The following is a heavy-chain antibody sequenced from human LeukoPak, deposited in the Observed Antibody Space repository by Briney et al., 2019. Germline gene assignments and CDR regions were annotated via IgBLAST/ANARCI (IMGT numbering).Heavy chain of an antibody. V-gene: IGHV4-39*01. J-gene: IGHJ2*01. CDR2: IYYSGST. D-gene: IGHD6-13*01. CDR3: ARLETLHSSSWHWYFDL. CDR1: GGSINSSSYY. Sequence: SETLSLTCTVSGGSINSSSYYWGWIRQPPGKGLEWIGSIYYSGSTYYNPSLKSRVTISVDTSKNQFSLKLSSVTAADTAVYYCARLETLHSSSWHWYFDLWGRGTLVTVSS.